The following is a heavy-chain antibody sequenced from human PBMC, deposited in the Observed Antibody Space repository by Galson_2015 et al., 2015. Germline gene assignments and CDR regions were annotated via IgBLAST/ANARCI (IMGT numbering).Heavy chain of an antibody. CDR1: GYTFTSYA. V-gene: IGHV7-4-1*02. CDR3: AAVVPAAMGIIDAFDI. D-gene: IGHD2-2*01. Sequence: SVKVSCKASGYTFTSYAMNWVRQAPGQGLEWMGWINTNTGNPTYAQGFTGRFVFSLDTSVSTAYLQISSLKAEDTAVYYCAAVVPAAMGIIDAFDIWGQGTMVTVSS. CDR2: INTNTGNP. J-gene: IGHJ3*02.